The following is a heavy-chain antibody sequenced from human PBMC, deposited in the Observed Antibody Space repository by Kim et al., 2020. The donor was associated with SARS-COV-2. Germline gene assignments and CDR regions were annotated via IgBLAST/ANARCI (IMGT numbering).Heavy chain of an antibody. J-gene: IGHJ4*02. CDR1: GFTFSSYA. D-gene: IGHD6-19*01. V-gene: IGHV3-30-3*01. CDR2: ISYDGSNK. CDR3: ARAQDSSGHQLR. Sequence: GGSLRLSCAASGFTFSSYAMHWVRQAPGKGLEWVAVISYDGSNKYYADSVKGRFTISRDNSKNTLYLQMNSLRAEDTALYYCARAQDSSGHQLRWGQGTLVTVAS.